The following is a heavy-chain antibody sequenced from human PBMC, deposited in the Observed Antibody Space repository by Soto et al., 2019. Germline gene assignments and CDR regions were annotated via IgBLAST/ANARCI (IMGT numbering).Heavy chain of an antibody. CDR1: GFTFSSYA. CDR2: VTGSGNTT. D-gene: IGHD2-21*02. Sequence: EVQLLESGGGLVQPGGSLRISCVASGFTFSSYALSWVRQAPGKGLEWVTAVTGSGNTTYYADSVRCRFTISRDNSKKTLSKQLNSLRADDAAVYFCAKRAGYRQGSIDCYADSWGQGTLVTVSS. J-gene: IGHJ4*02. V-gene: IGHV3-23*01. CDR3: AKRAGYRQGSIDCYADS.